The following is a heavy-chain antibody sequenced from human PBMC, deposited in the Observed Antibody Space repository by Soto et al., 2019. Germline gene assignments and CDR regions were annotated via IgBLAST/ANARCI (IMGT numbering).Heavy chain of an antibody. CDR1: GFTVVRDG. V-gene: IGHV3-30*18. J-gene: IGHJ6*02. CDR3: AKGGGIAADYYYYGMDV. CDR2: ISYDGSNK. Sequence: PWGALRLFCAASGFTVVRDGMRCVRESRGKWREWVGVISYDGSNKYYEDSVKGRFTISRDNSKNTLYLQMNSLRAEDTAVYYCAKGGGIAADYYYYGMDVWVQGTTVTVSS. D-gene: IGHD6-13*01.